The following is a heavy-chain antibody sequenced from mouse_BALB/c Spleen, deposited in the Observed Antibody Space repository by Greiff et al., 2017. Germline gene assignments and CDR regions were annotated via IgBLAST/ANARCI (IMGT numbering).Heavy chain of an antibody. CDR1: GFSLTSYG. V-gene: IGHV2-9*02. D-gene: IGHD2-1*01. CDR3: ARDLGGNYPYAMDY. Sequence: VQLQESGPGLVAPSQSLSITCTVSGFSLTSYGVHWVRQPPGKGLEWLGVIWAGGSTNYNSALMSRLSISKDNSKSQVFLKMNSLQTDDTAIYYCARDLGGNYPYAMDYWGQGTSVTVSS. J-gene: IGHJ4*01. CDR2: IWAGGST.